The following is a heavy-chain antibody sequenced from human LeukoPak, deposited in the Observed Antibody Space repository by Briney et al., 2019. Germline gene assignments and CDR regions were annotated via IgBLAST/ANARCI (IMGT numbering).Heavy chain of an antibody. J-gene: IGHJ4*02. D-gene: IGHD4-17*01. CDR3: ARMGNPCTVTADY. Sequence: SETLSLTCTVSGGSMRSYYWSWLRQPPGKGLEWIGYIFYSGSTIYNPSLKGRVTISVDTSKNQFSLKMNSVTAADTAVYYCARMGNPCTVTADYWGQGTLVTVSS. CDR2: IFYSGST. CDR1: GGSMRSYY. V-gene: IGHV4-59*08.